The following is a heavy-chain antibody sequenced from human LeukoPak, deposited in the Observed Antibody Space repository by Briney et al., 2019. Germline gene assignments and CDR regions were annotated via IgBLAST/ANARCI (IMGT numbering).Heavy chain of an antibody. CDR1: GGSISGYY. CDR2: INHSGST. J-gene: IGHJ4*02. CDR3: ARHRATIVGATEYYFDY. D-gene: IGHD1-26*01. Sequence: SETLSLTCTVSGGSISGYYWSWIRQPPGKGLEWIGEINHSGSTNYNPSLKSRVTISVDTSKNQFSLKLSSVTAADTAVYYGARHRATIVGATEYYFDYWGQGTLVTVSS. V-gene: IGHV4-34*01.